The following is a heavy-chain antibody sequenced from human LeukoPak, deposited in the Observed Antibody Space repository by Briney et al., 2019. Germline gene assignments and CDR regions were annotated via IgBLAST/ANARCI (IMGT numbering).Heavy chain of an antibody. CDR2: ISARGDST. Sequence: GGSLRLSCAVSGFMFSSYAMNWVRQAPGKGLEWVSAISARGDSTYYADSVKGRFTISRDNSKNTVYLQMNSLRAEDTAVYYCAKTAMVTAFGIYWGQGTLVTVSS. J-gene: IGHJ4*02. V-gene: IGHV3-23*01. D-gene: IGHD5-18*01. CDR1: GFMFSSYA. CDR3: AKTAMVTAFGIY.